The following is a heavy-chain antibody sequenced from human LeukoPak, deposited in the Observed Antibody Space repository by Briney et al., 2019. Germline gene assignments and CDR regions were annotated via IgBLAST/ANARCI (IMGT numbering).Heavy chain of an antibody. CDR2: IYHSGST. J-gene: IGHJ6*02. CDR1: GGSISSSNW. CDR3: ARDSRELLAQSLSWFGENYGMDV. V-gene: IGHV4-4*02. D-gene: IGHD3-10*01. Sequence: PSETLSLTCAVSGGSISSSNWWSWVRQPPGKGLEWIGEIYHSGSTNYNPSLKSRVTISVDKSKNQFSLKLSSVTAADTAVYYCARDSRELLAQSLSWFGENYGMDVWGQGTTVTVSS.